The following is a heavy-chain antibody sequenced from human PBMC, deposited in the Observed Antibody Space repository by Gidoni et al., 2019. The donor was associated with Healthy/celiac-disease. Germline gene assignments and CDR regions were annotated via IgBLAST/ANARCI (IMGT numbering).Heavy chain of an antibody. CDR3: ARESGSGSYFDY. CDR2: IYTSGST. V-gene: IGHV4-61*02. Sequence: QVQLQESGPGLVKPSQTLSLTCTVSGGSISSGSYYWSWIRQPAGKGLEWIGRIYTSGSTNYNPSLKSRVTISVDTSKNQFSLKLSSVTAADTAVYYCARESGSGSYFDYWGQGTLVTVSS. D-gene: IGHD3-10*01. CDR1: GGSISSGSYY. J-gene: IGHJ4*02.